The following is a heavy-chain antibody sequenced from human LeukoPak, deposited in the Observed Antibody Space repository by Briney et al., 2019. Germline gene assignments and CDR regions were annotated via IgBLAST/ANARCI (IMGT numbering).Heavy chain of an antibody. Sequence: GSLRLSCAASGFTFDDYVMSWVRQAPGKGLEWIGYIYYSGSTNYNPSLKSRVTISVDTSKNQFSLKLSSVTAADTAVYYCACNDYGGYFIDYWGQGTLVTVSS. D-gene: IGHD4-17*01. J-gene: IGHJ4*02. CDR3: ACNDYGGYFIDY. V-gene: IGHV4-59*01. CDR1: GFTFDDYV. CDR2: IYYSGST.